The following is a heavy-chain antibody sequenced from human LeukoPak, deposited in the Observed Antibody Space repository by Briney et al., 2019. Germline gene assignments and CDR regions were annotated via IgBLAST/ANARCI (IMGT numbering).Heavy chain of an antibody. CDR1: GFTFSSYW. CDR3: ASRSIAARPGWEADY. V-gene: IGHV3-74*01. CDR2: INSDGSST. D-gene: IGHD6-6*01. Sequence: GGSLRLSCAASGFTFSSYWMHWVRQAPGKGLVWVSRINSDGSSTSYADSVKGRFTISRDNAKNTLYLQMNSPRAEDTAVYYCASRSIAARPGWEADYWGQGTLVTVSS. J-gene: IGHJ4*02.